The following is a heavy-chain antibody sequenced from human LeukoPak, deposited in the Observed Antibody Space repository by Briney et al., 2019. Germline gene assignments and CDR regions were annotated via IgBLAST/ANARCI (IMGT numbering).Heavy chain of an antibody. V-gene: IGHV4-59*11. D-gene: IGHD6-13*01. CDR1: GGSISSHY. Sequence: SETLSLTCTVSGGSISSHYWSWIRQPPGKGLEWIGYIYYSGSTNYNPSLRSRVTISGDTSKNQFSLKLRSVTAADTAVYYCARAIAAAGSFDHWGQGTLVTVSS. CDR3: ARAIAAAGSFDH. J-gene: IGHJ4*02. CDR2: IYYSGST.